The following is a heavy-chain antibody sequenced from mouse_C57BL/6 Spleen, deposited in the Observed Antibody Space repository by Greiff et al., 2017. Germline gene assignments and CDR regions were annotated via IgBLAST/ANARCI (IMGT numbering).Heavy chain of an antibody. CDR1: GYTFTSYW. V-gene: IGHV1-64*01. Sequence: QVQLQQPGAELVKPGASVKLSCKASGYTFTSYWMHWVKQRPGQGLEWIGMIHPNSGSTNYNEKFKSKATLTVDKSSSTAYMQLSSLTSEDSAVYYCARGGFYDGYYDWLAYWGQGTLVTVSA. CDR2: IHPNSGST. CDR3: ARGGFYDGYYDWLAY. D-gene: IGHD2-3*01. J-gene: IGHJ3*01.